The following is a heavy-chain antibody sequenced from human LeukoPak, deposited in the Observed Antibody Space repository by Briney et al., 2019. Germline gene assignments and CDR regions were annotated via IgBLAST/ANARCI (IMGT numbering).Heavy chain of an antibody. CDR3: ARVIIMVRGAPRGGWFDP. V-gene: IGHV4-39*07. Sequence: SETLSLTCSVSGGSISSSSYYWGWIRQPPGKGLEWIGRIYYSGSTYYNPSLKSRVTISVDTSKNQFSLKLSSVTAADTAVYYCARVIIMVRGAPRGGWFDPWGQGTLVTVSS. D-gene: IGHD3-10*01. CDR1: GGSISSSSYY. CDR2: IYYSGST. J-gene: IGHJ5*02.